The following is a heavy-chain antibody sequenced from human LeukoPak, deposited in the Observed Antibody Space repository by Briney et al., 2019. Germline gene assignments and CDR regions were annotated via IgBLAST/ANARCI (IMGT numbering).Heavy chain of an antibody. CDR1: GGSISSYY. CDR2: IYYSGST. Sequence: SETLSLTCTVSGGSISSYYWSWIRQPPGKGLEWIGYIYYSGSTNYNPSLKSRVTISVDTSKNQFSLKLSSVTAAGTAVYYCARQGDGYDWYFDLWGRGTLVTVSS. D-gene: IGHD5-24*01. J-gene: IGHJ2*01. CDR3: ARQGDGYDWYFDL. V-gene: IGHV4-59*08.